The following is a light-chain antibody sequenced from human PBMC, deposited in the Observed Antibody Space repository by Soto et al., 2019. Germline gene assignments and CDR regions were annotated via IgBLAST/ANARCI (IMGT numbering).Light chain of an antibody. CDR3: SSYGASATL. V-gene: IGLV2-14*03. CDR2: DVS. Sequence: QPVLTQPASLSGSPGQSITITCTGTSSDIGSYNYVSWYQQHPAKAPKLLIFDVSYRPSGISDRFSGSKSGNTASLTISGLQPEDEADYYCSSYGASATLFGGGTKLTVL. CDR1: SSDIGSYNY. J-gene: IGLJ3*02.